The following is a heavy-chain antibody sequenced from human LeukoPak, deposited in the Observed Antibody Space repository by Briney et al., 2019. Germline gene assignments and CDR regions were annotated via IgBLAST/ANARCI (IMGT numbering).Heavy chain of an antibody. Sequence: ASVKVSCKASGYTFTSYDINWVRQATGQGLEWMGWMNPNSGNTGYAQKFQGRVTMTRNTSISTAYMELSSLRSEDTAVYYCARDNMVRGVIRWFDPWGQGTLVTVSS. J-gene: IGHJ5*02. CDR2: MNPNSGNT. CDR3: ARDNMVRGVIRWFDP. D-gene: IGHD3-10*01. CDR1: GYTFTSYD. V-gene: IGHV1-8*01.